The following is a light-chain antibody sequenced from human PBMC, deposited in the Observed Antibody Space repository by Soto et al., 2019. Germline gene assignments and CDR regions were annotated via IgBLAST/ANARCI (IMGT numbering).Light chain of an antibody. CDR1: SSDVGGYNY. CDR3: SSFTSRFTFNYI. V-gene: IGLV2-14*01. Sequence: QSALTQPASVSGSPGQSITISCTGTSSDVGGYNYVSWYQQHPGKAPKIIIYEATNRPSGVSNRFSGSKSGNTASLTISGLQAEDDADYYCSSFTSRFTFNYIFGTGTKVT. J-gene: IGLJ1*01. CDR2: EAT.